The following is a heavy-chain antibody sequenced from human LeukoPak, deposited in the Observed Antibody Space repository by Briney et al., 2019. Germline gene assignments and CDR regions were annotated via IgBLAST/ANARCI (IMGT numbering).Heavy chain of an antibody. CDR2: IYTSGTT. Sequence: SETLSLTCSVSGGSIRSGSYYWTWIRQPAGKGLELIGRIYTSGTTHYNPSLKSRVTVTVDTSKNQFSLKLTSVTAADTAVYYCARWFSSSTGDRFDSWGHGTLATVSS. D-gene: IGHD6-19*01. V-gene: IGHV4-61*02. CDR1: GGSIRSGSYY. CDR3: ARWFSSSTGDRFDS. J-gene: IGHJ4*01.